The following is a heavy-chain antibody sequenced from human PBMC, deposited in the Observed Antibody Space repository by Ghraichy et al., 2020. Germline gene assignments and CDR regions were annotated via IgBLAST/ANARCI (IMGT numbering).Heavy chain of an antibody. J-gene: IGHJ4*02. V-gene: IGHV4-59*01. CDR2: IYYSGST. Sequence: SETLSLTCTVSGGSISSYYWSWIRQPPGKGLEWIEYIYYSGSTNYNPSLKSRVTISLDTSKNQFSLKLSSVTAADTAVYFCARHGSFKYYFDYWGRGTLVTVSS. CDR3: ARHGSFKYYFDY. CDR1: GGSISSYY.